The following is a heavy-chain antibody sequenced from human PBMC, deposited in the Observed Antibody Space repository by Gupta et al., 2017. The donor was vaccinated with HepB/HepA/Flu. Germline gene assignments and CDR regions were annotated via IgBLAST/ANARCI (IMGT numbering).Heavy chain of an antibody. V-gene: IGHV1-18*01. CDR1: GYTFTSYG. D-gene: IGHD6-19*01. CDR3: ARVSPHSVAGTVASFDY. J-gene: IGHJ4*02. Sequence: QVQLVQSGAEVKKPGASVKVSCKASGYTFTSYGISWVRQAPGQGLEWMGWISAYNGNTNYAQKLQGRVTMTTDTSTSTAYMELRSLRSDDTAVYYWARVSPHSVAGTVASFDYWGQGTLVTVSS. CDR2: ISAYNGNT.